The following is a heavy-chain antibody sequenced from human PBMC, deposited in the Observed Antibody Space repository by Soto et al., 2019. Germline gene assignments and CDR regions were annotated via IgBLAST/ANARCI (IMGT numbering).Heavy chain of an antibody. J-gene: IGHJ4*02. D-gene: IGHD4-17*01. V-gene: IGHV3-74*01. CDR3: ARRGTTVTLFDY. CDR2: INTDGSTT. Sequence: LRLSCAASGFTFSSSWMHWVRQAPEKGLVWVSLINTDGSTTSYADSVKGRFTISRDNAKNTLYLQMSSLRAEDTAVYYCARRGTTVTLFDYWGQGTLVTVSS. CDR1: GFTFSSSW.